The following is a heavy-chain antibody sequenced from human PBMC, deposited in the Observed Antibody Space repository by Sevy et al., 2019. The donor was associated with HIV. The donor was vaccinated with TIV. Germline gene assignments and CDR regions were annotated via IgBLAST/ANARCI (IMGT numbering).Heavy chain of an antibody. CDR3: ARDTYYYGSGSYWVY. Sequence: GGSLRLSCAASGFTFSSYWMSWVRQAPGKGLEWVANIKQDGSEKYYVDSVKGRFTISSDNAKNSLYLQMNSLRDEGTAVYYCARDTYYYGSGSYWVYWGQGTLVTVSS. J-gene: IGHJ4*02. D-gene: IGHD3-10*01. CDR1: GFTFSSYW. V-gene: IGHV3-7*01. CDR2: IKQDGSEK.